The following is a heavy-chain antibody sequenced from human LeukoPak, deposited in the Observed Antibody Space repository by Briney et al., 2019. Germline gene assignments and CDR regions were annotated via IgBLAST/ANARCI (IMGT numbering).Heavy chain of an antibody. V-gene: IGHV3-21*01. CDR1: GFTFSSYS. J-gene: IGHJ4*02. CDR3: ASRYTSVEIFDY. Sequence: PGGSLRLSCAASGFTFSSYSMKWVRQAPGKGLEWVSSISSSSSYIYYADSVKGRFTISRDNAKNSLYLQMNSLRAEDTAVYYCASRYTSVEIFDYWGQGTLVTVSS. D-gene: IGHD4-23*01. CDR2: ISSSSSYI.